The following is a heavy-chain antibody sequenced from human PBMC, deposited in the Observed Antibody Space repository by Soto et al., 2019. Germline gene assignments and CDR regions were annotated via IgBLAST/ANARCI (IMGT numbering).Heavy chain of an antibody. V-gene: IGHV3-30*18. CDR3: AKDYSYYYDSRAISGY. CDR1: GFTCSSYG. Sequence: PGGSLRLSCAASGFTCSSYGMHWVRQAPGKGLEWVAVISYDGSNKYYADSVKGRFTISRDNSKNTLYPQINSLRAEDTAVYYCAKDYSYYYDSRAISGYWGQGTLVTVSS. J-gene: IGHJ4*02. CDR2: ISYDGSNK. D-gene: IGHD3-22*01.